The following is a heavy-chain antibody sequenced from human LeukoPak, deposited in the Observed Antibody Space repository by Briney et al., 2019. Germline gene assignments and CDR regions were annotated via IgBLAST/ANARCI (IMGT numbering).Heavy chain of an antibody. D-gene: IGHD5-12*01. Sequence: GRSLRLSCVASGFTFSSYGMHWVRQAPGKGLEWVAVISKDGSDKYYADSVKGRFTISRDNSKNTLYLQMNSLRAEDTAVYYCAKYSGYDAYFDYWGQGTLVTVSS. CDR2: ISKDGSDK. CDR1: GFTFSSYG. J-gene: IGHJ4*02. V-gene: IGHV3-30*18. CDR3: AKYSGYDAYFDY.